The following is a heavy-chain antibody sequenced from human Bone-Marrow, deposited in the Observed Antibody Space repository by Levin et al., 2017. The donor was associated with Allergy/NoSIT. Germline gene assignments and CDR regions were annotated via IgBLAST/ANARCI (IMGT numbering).Heavy chain of an antibody. CDR1: GGTFSSYA. D-gene: IGHD2-2*01. CDR2: IIPIFGTA. CDR3: ARVGVIRQYQLLDAFDS. Sequence: SVKVSCKASGGTFSSYAISWVRQAPGQGLEWMGGIIPIFGTANYAQKFQGRVTITADESTSTAYMELSSLRSEDTAVYYCARVGVIRQYQLLDAFDSWGQGTMVTVSS. J-gene: IGHJ3*02. V-gene: IGHV1-69*13.